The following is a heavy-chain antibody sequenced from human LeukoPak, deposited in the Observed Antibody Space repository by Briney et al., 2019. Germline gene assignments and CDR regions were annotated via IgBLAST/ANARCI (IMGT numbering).Heavy chain of an antibody. V-gene: IGHV3-23*01. Sequence: GGSLRLSCAASGFTFSSYAMSWVRQAPGKGLEWVSGISGSDGSTNYADSVKGRFTISRENSKNTLYLQMNSLRAEDTAVYYCARLITAMGNYYYYYMDVWGKGTTVTVSS. D-gene: IGHD5-18*01. CDR1: GFTFSSYA. J-gene: IGHJ6*03. CDR2: ISGSDGST. CDR3: ARLITAMGNYYYYYMDV.